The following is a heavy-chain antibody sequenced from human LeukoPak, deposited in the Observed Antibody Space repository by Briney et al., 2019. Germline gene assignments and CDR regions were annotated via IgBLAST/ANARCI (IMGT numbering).Heavy chain of an antibody. CDR2: IYYREST. D-gene: IGHD3-22*01. J-gene: IGHJ4*02. Sequence: SETLSLTCTVSGGSISSYYWSWIRQPPGKGLEWIGYIYYRESTNYNPSLKSRVTISVDTSKNQFSLKLSSVTAADTAVYYCARVYYYDSSGYYNFDYWGQGTLVSVSS. V-gene: IGHV4-59*01. CDR3: ARVYYYDSSGYYNFDY. CDR1: GGSISSYY.